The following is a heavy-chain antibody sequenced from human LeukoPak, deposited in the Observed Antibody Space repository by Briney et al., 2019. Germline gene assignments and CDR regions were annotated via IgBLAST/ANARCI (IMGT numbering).Heavy chain of an antibody. Sequence: SETLSLTCTVSGGSISSYYWSWIRHPPGKGLEWIGYIYYSGSTNYNPSLKSRVTISVDTSKNQFSLKLSSVTAADTAVYYCASSEGPLYGSGSFKNWGQGTLVTVSS. D-gene: IGHD3-10*01. J-gene: IGHJ4*02. CDR1: GGSISSYY. CDR3: ASSEGPLYGSGSFKN. V-gene: IGHV4-59*01. CDR2: IYYSGST.